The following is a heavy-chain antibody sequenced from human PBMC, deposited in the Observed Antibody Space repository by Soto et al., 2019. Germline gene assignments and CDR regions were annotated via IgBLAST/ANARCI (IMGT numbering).Heavy chain of an antibody. CDR1: GFPFTSYG. D-gene: IGHD3-10*01. CDR3: VGGQYYFDY. CDR2: ISYDGSDK. V-gene: IGHV3-30*03. Sequence: QVQLVESGGGVVQPGRSLRLSCAASGFPFTSYGMHCVREGPDKGLEWVALISYDGSDKYYADSVKGRFTISRDNSKNTLDLQMNSLRPEDTALYYCVGGQYYFDYRGQGTLVIVSS. J-gene: IGHJ4*02.